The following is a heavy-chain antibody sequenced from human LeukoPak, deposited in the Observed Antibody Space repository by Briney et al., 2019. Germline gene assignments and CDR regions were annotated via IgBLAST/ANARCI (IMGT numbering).Heavy chain of an antibody. V-gene: IGHV3-23*01. CDR1: GFTFSSYA. D-gene: IGHD3-22*01. CDR3: AKGPTYYYDTSAYGDY. CDR2: ISGSGAYT. Sequence: GGSLRLSCAASGFTFSSYAMNWVRQAPGKRLEWVSAISGSGAYTHYADSVKGRFTISRDNSKNTLSLQMNSLAAEDTGVYYCAKGPTYYYDTSAYGDYWGQGTLVTVSS. J-gene: IGHJ4*02.